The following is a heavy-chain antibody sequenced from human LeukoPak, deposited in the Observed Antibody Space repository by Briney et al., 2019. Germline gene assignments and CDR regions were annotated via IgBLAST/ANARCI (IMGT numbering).Heavy chain of an antibody. Sequence: ASVKVSCKSSGYTFTRHYLHWVRQAPGQGLEWVGLINPTGTSSWSAQKFQGRVTLTRDMSTSTDYMELSSLRSEDTAVYYCTRDNSLQDMAWWFDPWGQGTLVIVSS. J-gene: IGHJ5*02. CDR3: TRDNSLQDMAWWFDP. D-gene: IGHD5-24*01. V-gene: IGHV1-46*01. CDR2: INPTGTSS. CDR1: GYTFTRHY.